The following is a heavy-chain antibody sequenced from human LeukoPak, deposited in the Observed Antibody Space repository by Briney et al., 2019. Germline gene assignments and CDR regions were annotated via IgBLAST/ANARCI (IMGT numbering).Heavy chain of an antibody. CDR3: ARDRVDIVVVPAAKRGDYYYYYMDV. V-gene: IGHV3-48*04. CDR2: ISSSSSTI. Sequence: GGSLRLSCAASGLTFSSYSMNWVRQAPGKGLEWVSYISSSSSTIYYADSVKGRFTISRDNAKNSLYLQMNSLRAEDTAVYYCARDRVDIVVVPAAKRGDYYYYYMDVWGKGTTVTVSS. J-gene: IGHJ6*03. CDR1: GLTFSSYS. D-gene: IGHD2-2*01.